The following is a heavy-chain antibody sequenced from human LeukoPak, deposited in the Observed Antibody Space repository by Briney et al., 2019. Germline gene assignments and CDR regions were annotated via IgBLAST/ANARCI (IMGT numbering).Heavy chain of an antibody. CDR1: GFTFDDYA. CDR3: AKLALGESWDIVVVVAATPHAFDI. CDR2: ISGDGGST. D-gene: IGHD2-15*01. Sequence: PGGSLRPSCAASGFTFDDYAMHWVRQAPGKGLEWVSLISGDGGSTYYADSVKGRFTISRDNSKNSLYLQMNSLRTEDTALYYCAKLALGESWDIVVVVAATPHAFDIWGQGTMVTVSS. J-gene: IGHJ3*02. V-gene: IGHV3-43*02.